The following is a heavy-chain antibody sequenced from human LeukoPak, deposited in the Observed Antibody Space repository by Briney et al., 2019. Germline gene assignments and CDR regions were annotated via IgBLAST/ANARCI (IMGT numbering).Heavy chain of an antibody. V-gene: IGHV1-69*05. J-gene: IGHJ5*02. CDR1: GGTFSSYA. CDR2: IIPIFGTA. CDR3: AREFSGGFYSNPSNSPEDNWFDP. Sequence: ASVKVSRKASGGTFSSYAISWVRQAPGQGLEWMGGIIPIFGTANYAQKFQGRVTITTDESTSTAYMELSSLRSEDTAVYYCAREFSGGFYSNPSNSPEDNWFDPWGQGTLVTVSS. D-gene: IGHD4-11*01.